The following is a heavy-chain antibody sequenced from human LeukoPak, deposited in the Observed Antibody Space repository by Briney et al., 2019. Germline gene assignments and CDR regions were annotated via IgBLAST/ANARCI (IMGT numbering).Heavy chain of an antibody. CDR2: IKQDGSEK. D-gene: IGHD6-6*01. CDR3: ARGEGYSSSTPPVWFDP. CDR1: GFTFSSYW. J-gene: IGHJ5*02. V-gene: IGHV3-7*01. Sequence: GGSLRLSCAASGFTFSSYWMSWVRQAPGKGLEWVANIKQDGSEKYYVDSVKGRFTISRDNAKNSLYLQMNSLRAEDTAVYYCARGEGYSSSTPPVWFDPWGQGTLVTVSS.